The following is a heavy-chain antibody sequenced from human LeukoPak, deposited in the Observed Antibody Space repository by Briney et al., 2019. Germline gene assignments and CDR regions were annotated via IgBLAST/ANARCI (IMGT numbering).Heavy chain of an antibody. Sequence: SSYYWGWIRQPPGKGLEWVANIKQDGSAKYYVDSVKGRFTISRDSAKNSLYLQMGSLRAEDTAVYYCARFSGRNWGQGTLVTVSS. J-gene: IGHJ4*02. CDR1: SSYY. D-gene: IGHD2-15*01. CDR3: ARFSGRN. CDR2: IKQDGSAK. V-gene: IGHV3-7*01.